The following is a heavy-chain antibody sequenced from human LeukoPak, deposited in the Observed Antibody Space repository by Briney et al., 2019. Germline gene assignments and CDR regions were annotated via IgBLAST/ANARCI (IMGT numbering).Heavy chain of an antibody. V-gene: IGHV1-46*01. CDR2: INPGGGST. CDR3: ARAGLSLRYFDWSTKRFAY. J-gene: IGHJ4*02. Sequence: GASVKVSCKASGYTFTSYYMNWVRQAPGQGLEWMGIINPGGGSTSYAQKFQGRVTMTRDTSTSTVYMELSSLRSEDTAVYYCARAGLSLRYFDWSTKRFAYWGQGTLVTVSS. D-gene: IGHD3-9*01. CDR1: GYTFTSYY.